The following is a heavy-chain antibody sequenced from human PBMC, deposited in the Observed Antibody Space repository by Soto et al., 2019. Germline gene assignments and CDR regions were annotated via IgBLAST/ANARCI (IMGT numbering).Heavy chain of an antibody. D-gene: IGHD6-13*01. CDR2: INPNSGGT. CDR3: ARDLSVVAAAGTGGSYYYYYGMDV. Sequence: ASVKVSCKASGYTFTGYYMHWVRQAPGQGLEWMGWINPNSGGTNYAQKFQGWVTMTRDTSISTAYMELSRLRSDDTAVYYCARDLSVVAAAGTGGSYYYYYGMDVWGQGTTVTVS. CDR1: GYTFTGYY. J-gene: IGHJ6*02. V-gene: IGHV1-2*04.